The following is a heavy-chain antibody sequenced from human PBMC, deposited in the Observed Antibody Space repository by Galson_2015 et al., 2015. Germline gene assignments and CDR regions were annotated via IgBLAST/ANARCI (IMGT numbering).Heavy chain of an antibody. Sequence: SVKVSCKASGFTFTSSAVQWVRQARGQRLEWIGWIVVGSGNTNYAQKFQERVTITRDMSTSTAYMELRSLRSEDTAVYYCAADRGGRDGMDVWGQGTTVTVSS. CDR1: GFTFTSSA. D-gene: IGHD3-16*01. CDR2: IVVGSGNT. J-gene: IGHJ6*02. V-gene: IGHV1-58*01. CDR3: AADRGGRDGMDV.